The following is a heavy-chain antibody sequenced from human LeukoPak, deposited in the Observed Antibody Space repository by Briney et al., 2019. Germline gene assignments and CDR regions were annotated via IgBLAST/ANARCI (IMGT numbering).Heavy chain of an antibody. CDR2: IYHSGST. J-gene: IGHJ4*02. Sequence: SGTLSLTCAVSGGSISSSNWWSWVRQPPGKGLEWIGEIYHSGSTNYNPSLKSRVTISVDTSKNQFSLKLSSVTAADTAVYYCARGAAPRALTPFDYWGQGTLVTVSS. CDR3: ARGAAPRALTPFDY. CDR1: GGSISSSNW. D-gene: IGHD6-13*01. V-gene: IGHV4-4*02.